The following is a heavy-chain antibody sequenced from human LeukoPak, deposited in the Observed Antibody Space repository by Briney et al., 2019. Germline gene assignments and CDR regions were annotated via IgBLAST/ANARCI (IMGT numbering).Heavy chain of an antibody. CDR2: INPNSGGT. CDR1: GYTFTGYY. CDR3: ARTRSTQLPFDY. Sequence: APVKASCKASGYTFTGYYMHWERQAPGHGIEWMGWINPNSGGTNYAQKFQGRVTMTRDTSISTAYMELSRLRSDDTAVYYCARTRSTQLPFDYWGQGTLVTVSS. J-gene: IGHJ4*02. D-gene: IGHD5-24*01. V-gene: IGHV1-2*02.